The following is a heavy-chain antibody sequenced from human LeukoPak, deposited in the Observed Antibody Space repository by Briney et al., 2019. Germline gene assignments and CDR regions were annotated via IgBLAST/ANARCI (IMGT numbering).Heavy chain of an antibody. Sequence: SETLSLTCTVSGGSISSYYWSWIRQPPGKGLEWIGYSYYSGSTNYNPSLKSRVTISVDTSKNQFSLKLSSVTAADTAVYYCARGFYDYVWGSYRWFDPWGQGTLVTVSS. CDR1: GGSISSYY. V-gene: IGHV4-59*01. CDR3: ARGFYDYVWGSYRWFDP. D-gene: IGHD3-16*02. J-gene: IGHJ5*02. CDR2: SYYSGST.